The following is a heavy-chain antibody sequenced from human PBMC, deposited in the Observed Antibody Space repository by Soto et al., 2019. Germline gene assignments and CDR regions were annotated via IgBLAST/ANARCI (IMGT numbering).Heavy chain of an antibody. Sequence: GGSLRLSCAASGFTFSSYSMNWVRQAPGKGLEWVSYISSSSSTIYYADSVKGRFTISRDNAKNSLYLQMNNLRDEDTAVYYCARDLMITFGGVMYYYYYGMDVWGQGTTVTVSS. CDR1: GFTFSSYS. J-gene: IGHJ6*02. CDR2: ISSSSSTI. V-gene: IGHV3-48*02. D-gene: IGHD3-16*01. CDR3: ARDLMITFGGVMYYYYYGMDV.